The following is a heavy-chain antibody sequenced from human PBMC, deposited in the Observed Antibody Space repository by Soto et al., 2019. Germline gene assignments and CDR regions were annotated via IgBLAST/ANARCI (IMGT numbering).Heavy chain of an antibody. CDR1: GGTFSSYT. CDR2: IIPIRGIA. J-gene: IGHJ6*02. Sequence: SVKVSCKASGGTFSSYTISWVRQAPGQGLEWMGRIIPIRGIANYAQKFQGRVTITADKSTSTAYMELSRLRSDDTAVYYCARDRGEGYCSGGSCYSPYYYYGMDVWGQGTTVTVSS. V-gene: IGHV1-69*04. D-gene: IGHD2-15*01. CDR3: ARDRGEGYCSGGSCYSPYYYYGMDV.